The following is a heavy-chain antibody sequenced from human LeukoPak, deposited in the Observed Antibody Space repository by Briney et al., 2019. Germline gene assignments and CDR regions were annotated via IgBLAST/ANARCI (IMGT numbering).Heavy chain of an antibody. V-gene: IGHV3-30-3*01. J-gene: IGHJ4*02. CDR3: ARERGEGRTRNFDY. Sequence: GGSLRLSCAASGFTFSSYWMHWVRQAPGKGLEWVAVISYDGSNKYYADSVEGRFTISRDNSKNTLYLQMNSLKPEDTAMYYCARERGEGRTRNFDYWGQGTLVTVSS. CDR1: GFTFSSYW. D-gene: IGHD3-16*01. CDR2: ISYDGSNK.